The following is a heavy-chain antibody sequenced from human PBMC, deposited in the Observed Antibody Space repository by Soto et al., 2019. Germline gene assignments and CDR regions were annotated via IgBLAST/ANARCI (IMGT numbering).Heavy chain of an antibody. Sequence: ESGGGVVQPGRSLRLSCAASGFTFSSYVMHWVRQAPGKGLEWVAVISYDGSNKYYADSVKGRFTVSRDNSKNTLYLQMNSLRNEDTAVYYGAKDLRRWERAAGVSWGQGTLVTVSS. D-gene: IGHD1-26*01. CDR3: AKDLRRWERAAGVS. J-gene: IGHJ5*02. V-gene: IGHV3-30*18. CDR2: ISYDGSNK. CDR1: GFTFSSYV.